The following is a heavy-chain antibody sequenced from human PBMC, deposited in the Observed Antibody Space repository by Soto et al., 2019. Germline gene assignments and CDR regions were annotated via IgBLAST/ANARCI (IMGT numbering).Heavy chain of an antibody. Sequence: QVQLVQSGAEVKKPGSSVKVSCKTSGGTFTSYAISWVRQAPGQGLEWMGGIIPISGTANYAQQFQGRVTITADEATSTAYMLLSSLRSEDTDVYYCARPVEGSYGSPFEYWGQGTLVTVSS. CDR3: ARPVEGSYGSPFEY. CDR2: IIPISGTA. J-gene: IGHJ4*02. V-gene: IGHV1-69*01. D-gene: IGHD5-18*01. CDR1: GGTFTSYA.